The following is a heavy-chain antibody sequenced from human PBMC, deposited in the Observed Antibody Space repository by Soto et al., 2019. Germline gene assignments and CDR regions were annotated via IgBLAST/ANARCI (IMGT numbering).Heavy chain of an antibody. CDR2: IYHSGST. J-gene: IGHJ5*02. CDR3: ARDRGWVGGDWFDP. V-gene: IGHV4-38-2*02. D-gene: IGHD3-10*01. Sequence: PSETLSLTCTVSGYSISSGYYWGWIRQPPGKGLEWLASIYHSGSTSYNPSLNSRVTISVDTSKNQFSLKLSSVTAADTAVYYCARDRGWVGGDWFDPWGQGTLVTVSS. CDR1: GYSISSGYY.